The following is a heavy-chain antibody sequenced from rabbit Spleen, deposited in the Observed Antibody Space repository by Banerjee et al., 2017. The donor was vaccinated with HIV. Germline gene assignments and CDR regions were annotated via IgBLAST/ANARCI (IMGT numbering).Heavy chain of an antibody. CDR1: GFSFSNKAV. V-gene: IGHV1S45*01. CDR3: ARDTSSSFSSYGMDL. D-gene: IGHD1-1*01. Sequence: QEQLVESGGGLVKPEGSLKLSCTASGFSFSNKAVMCWVRQAPGKGLEWIACIYGGNGNIWSATWAKGRFTISKASSTTVTLRMTSLTAADTATYFCARDTSSSFSSYGMDLWGQGTLVTVS. CDR2: IYGGNGNI. J-gene: IGHJ6*01.